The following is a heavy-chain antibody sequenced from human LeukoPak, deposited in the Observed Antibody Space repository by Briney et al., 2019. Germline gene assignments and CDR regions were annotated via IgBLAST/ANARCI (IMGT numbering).Heavy chain of an antibody. CDR3: APSRGLDMIFND. V-gene: IGHV3-23*01. J-gene: IGHJ4*02. D-gene: IGHD2-2*03. Sequence: GGSLRLSCAASGFTFSSYAMSWVRQAPGKGLEWVSAISGSGGSTYYADSMKGRFTISRDNSKNTLHVQMNSLRAEDTAVYYCAPSRGLDMIFNDWGQGTLVTVSS. CDR1: GFTFSSYA. CDR2: ISGSGGST.